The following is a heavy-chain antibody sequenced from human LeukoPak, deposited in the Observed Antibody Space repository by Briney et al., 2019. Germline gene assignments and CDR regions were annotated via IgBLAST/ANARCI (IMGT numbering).Heavy chain of an antibody. Sequence: RRSRRPSCAASALTFSSYGVHWVRHAAGEGLGWVAVISYDGSNKYYADSVKGRFTISRSNSKNSLYLQMNRLGAEDTAVYSCAKDSHYDFWSGYYLLGYYYAMDVWGQGTTVTASS. CDR3: AKDSHYDFWSGYYLLGYYYAMDV. V-gene: IGHV3-30*18. J-gene: IGHJ6*02. D-gene: IGHD3-3*01. CDR2: ISYDGSNK. CDR1: ALTFSSYG.